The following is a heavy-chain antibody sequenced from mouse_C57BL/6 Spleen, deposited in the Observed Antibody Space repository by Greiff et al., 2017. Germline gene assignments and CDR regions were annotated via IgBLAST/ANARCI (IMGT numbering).Heavy chain of an antibody. V-gene: IGHV1-72*01. J-gene: IGHJ4*01. CDR3: ARRSWGYDAYAMDY. Sequence: QVQLQQPGAELVKPGASVKLSCKASGYTFTSYWMHWVKQRPGRGLEWIGRIDPNSGGTKYNEKFKSKATLTVDKPSITAYMQLSSLTSEDSAVYYCARRSWGYDAYAMDYWGQGTSVTVSS. CDR1: GYTFTSYW. D-gene: IGHD2-14*01. CDR2: IDPNSGGT.